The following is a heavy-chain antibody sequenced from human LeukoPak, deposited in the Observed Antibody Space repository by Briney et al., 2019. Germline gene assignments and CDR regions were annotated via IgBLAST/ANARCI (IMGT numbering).Heavy chain of an antibody. CDR3: ARHEVVVVAATRRGGAFDI. CDR2: IYYSGST. D-gene: IGHD2-15*01. J-gene: IGHJ3*02. Sequence: PSETLSLTCTVSGGPISSYYWSWIRQPAGKGLEWIGSIYYSGSTYYNPSLKSRVTISVDTSKNQFSLKLSSVTAADTAVYYCARHEVVVVAATRRGGAFDIWGQGTMVTVSS. V-gene: IGHV4-59*05. CDR1: GGPISSYY.